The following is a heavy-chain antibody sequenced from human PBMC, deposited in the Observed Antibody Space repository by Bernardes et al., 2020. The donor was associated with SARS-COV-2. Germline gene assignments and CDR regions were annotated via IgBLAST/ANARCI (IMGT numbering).Heavy chain of an antibody. J-gene: IGHJ4*02. Sequence: GGSLRLSCAASGFTFSTYWMSWVRQAPGKGLEWVAVIWYDGSNKYYADSVKGRFTISRDNSKNTVYLQMNSLRAEDTAVYYCARELAQGYSYGGFDYWGQGTLVTVSS. CDR2: IWYDGSNK. CDR3: ARELAQGYSYGGFDY. V-gene: IGHV3-33*07. CDR1: GFTFSTYW. D-gene: IGHD5-18*01.